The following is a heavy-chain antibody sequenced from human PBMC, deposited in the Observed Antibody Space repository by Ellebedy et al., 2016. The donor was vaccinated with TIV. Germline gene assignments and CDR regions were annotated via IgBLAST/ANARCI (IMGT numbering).Heavy chain of an antibody. J-gene: IGHJ4*02. CDR2: IYPGDSVT. CDR1: GYSFTSHW. Sequence: GESLKISXTASGYSFTSHWIAWVRQAPGKGLEWMGIIYPGDSVTRYSPSFQGQVTISADNSITTAYLQWGSLKASDTAMYYCARPTDPYTSSWLFDYWGQGTLVTVSS. V-gene: IGHV5-51*01. D-gene: IGHD6-13*01. CDR3: ARPTDPYTSSWLFDY.